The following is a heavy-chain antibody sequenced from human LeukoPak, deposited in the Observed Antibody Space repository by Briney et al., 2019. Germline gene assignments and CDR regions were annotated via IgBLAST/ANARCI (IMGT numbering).Heavy chain of an antibody. CDR1: GFTFDDYA. V-gene: IGHV3-9*01. J-gene: IGHJ4*02. CDR2: ISWNSGSI. CDR3: AKDLSSGSYPLYYFDY. Sequence: SLRLSCAASGFTFDDYAMHWVRQAPGKGLEWVSGISWNSGSIGYADSVKGRFTISRDNAKNSLYLQMKSLRAEDAALYYCAKDLSSGSYPLYYFDYWGQGTLVTVSS. D-gene: IGHD3-10*01.